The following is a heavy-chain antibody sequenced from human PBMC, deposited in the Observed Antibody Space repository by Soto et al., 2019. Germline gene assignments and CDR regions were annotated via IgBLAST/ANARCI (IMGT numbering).Heavy chain of an antibody. CDR2: IYSGGTT. V-gene: IGHV4-31*03. J-gene: IGHJ6*02. CDR3: ARDGGPRGDYYYAMDV. CDR1: GGSISRSSAYY. Sequence: QVQLQESGPGLVKPSQTLSLTCTVSGGSISRSSAYYWSWIRQHPEKGLEWIGYIYSGGTTNYNPSLRSRVTISLDTAKSQFYLTLSSVTAADTALYYCARDGGPRGDYYYAMDVWGQGTTVTVSS. D-gene: IGHD3-10*01.